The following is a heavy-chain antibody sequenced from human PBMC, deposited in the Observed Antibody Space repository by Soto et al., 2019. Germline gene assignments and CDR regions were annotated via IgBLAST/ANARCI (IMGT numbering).Heavy chain of an antibody. Sequence: PGGSLRLSCAASGFTVSSNYMSWVRQAPGKGLEWVSVIYSGGSTYYADAVKGQFTISRHDSKDTLYLQMNSLRADDTAIYYCARSTSGWYVFDYWGQGILVTVSS. CDR3: ARSTSGWYVFDY. J-gene: IGHJ4*02. CDR2: IYSGGST. CDR1: GFTVSSNY. V-gene: IGHV3-53*01. D-gene: IGHD6-19*01.